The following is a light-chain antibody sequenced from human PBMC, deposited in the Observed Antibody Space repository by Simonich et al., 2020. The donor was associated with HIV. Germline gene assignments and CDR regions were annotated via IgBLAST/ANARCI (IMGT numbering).Light chain of an antibody. V-gene: IGKV4-1*01. CDR1: QSVLYSSNNQNY. J-gene: IGKJ2*01. CDR3: QQYYSTLYT. Sequence: DIVMTQSPDSLAVSLGERATINCKSSQSVLYSSNNQNYLAWYQQKSGQPPKLLIYWASTRESGVPDRFSGSGSGTDFTLTISSLQAEDVAVYYCQQYYSTLYTFGQGTKLEIK. CDR2: WAS.